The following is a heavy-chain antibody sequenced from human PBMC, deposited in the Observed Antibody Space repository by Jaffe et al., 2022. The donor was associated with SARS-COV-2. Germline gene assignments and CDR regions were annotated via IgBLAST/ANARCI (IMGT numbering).Heavy chain of an antibody. J-gene: IGHJ5*02. CDR2: ISGSGGST. CDR3: AKEAWGYCSGGSCSSLNWFDP. V-gene: IGHV3-23*01. D-gene: IGHD2-15*01. CDR1: GFTFSSYA. Sequence: EVQLLESGGGLVQPGGSLRLSCAASGFTFSSYAMSWVRQAPGKGLEWVSAISGSGGSTYYADSVKGRFTISRDNSKNTLYLQMNSLRAEDTAVYYCAKEAWGYCSGGSCSSLNWFDPWGQGTLVTVSS.